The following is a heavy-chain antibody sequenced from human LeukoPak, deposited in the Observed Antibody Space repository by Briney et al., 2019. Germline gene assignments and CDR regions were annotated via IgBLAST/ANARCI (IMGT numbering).Heavy chain of an antibody. CDR3: VRELMASPDI. CDR2: ISISGITI. D-gene: IGHD5-24*01. J-gene: IGHJ3*02. CDR1: GFTFSTYE. V-gene: IGHV3-48*03. Sequence: PGGSLRLSCAASGFTFSTYEMNWVRQAPGKGLEWGSYISISGITIYYADSVKGRFTISRDNAKNSLSLQMNSPRADDTAVYYCVRELMASPDIWGQGTMVTVSS.